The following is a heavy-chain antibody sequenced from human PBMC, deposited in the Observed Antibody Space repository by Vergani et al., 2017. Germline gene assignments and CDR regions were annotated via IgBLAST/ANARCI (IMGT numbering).Heavy chain of an antibody. D-gene: IGHD5-12*01. J-gene: IGHJ6*02. Sequence: EMQLVDSGGDLVQPGGSLRLSCAASGFTFNHYAMNWVRQAPGKGLEWVSGISGSGGSTYYAGSVKGRFTISRDSSKNTLYLQMNSLSAGDTAVYYCAKANPRNSGYDYLYYYHAMDVWGQGTTVTVSS. CDR2: ISGSGGST. CDR3: AKANPRNSGYDYLYYYHAMDV. CDR1: GFTFNHYA. V-gene: IGHV3-23*04.